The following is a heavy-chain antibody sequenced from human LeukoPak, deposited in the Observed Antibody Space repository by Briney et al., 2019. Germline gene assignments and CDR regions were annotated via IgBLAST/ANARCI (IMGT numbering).Heavy chain of an antibody. CDR2: INHSGST. CDR3: ARGIWRDGYNSGAFDI. Sequence: PGGSLRLSCAASGFTFSSYAMSWVRQSPEKGLEWIGEINHSGSTNYYPSLKSRVTISVDTSKNQFPLKLTSVTAADTAVYYCARGIWRDGYNSGAFDIWGRGTMVTVSS. J-gene: IGHJ3*02. CDR1: GFTFSSYA. V-gene: IGHV4-34*01. D-gene: IGHD5-24*01.